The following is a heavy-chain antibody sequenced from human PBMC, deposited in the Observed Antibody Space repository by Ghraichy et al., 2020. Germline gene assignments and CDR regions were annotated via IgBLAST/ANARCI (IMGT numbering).Heavy chain of an antibody. V-gene: IGHV3-48*02. CDR3: ARDLSSPYYGMDV. Sequence: GGSLRLSCAVSGFTFSRHDMSWVRQAPGKGLEWISYISSSSITIFYADSVKGRFTISRDNAKNSVYLQMNTLRDEDTAVYYCARDLSSPYYGMDVWGQGTTVTVAS. CDR2: ISSSSITI. CDR1: GFTFSRHD. J-gene: IGHJ6*02.